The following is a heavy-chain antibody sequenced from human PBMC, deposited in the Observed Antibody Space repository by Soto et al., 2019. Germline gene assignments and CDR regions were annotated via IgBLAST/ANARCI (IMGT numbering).Heavy chain of an antibody. CDR1: GGSFSGDY. CDR2: INHSGST. Sequence: TSETLSLTCAVYGGSFSGDYWSWIRQPPGNGLEWIGEINHSGSTNYNPSLKSRVTISVDTSKNQFSLKLSSVTAADTAVYYCARVGVGYSYGHNWFDPWGQGTLVTVSS. CDR3: ARVGVGYSYGHNWFDP. V-gene: IGHV4-34*01. J-gene: IGHJ5*02. D-gene: IGHD5-18*01.